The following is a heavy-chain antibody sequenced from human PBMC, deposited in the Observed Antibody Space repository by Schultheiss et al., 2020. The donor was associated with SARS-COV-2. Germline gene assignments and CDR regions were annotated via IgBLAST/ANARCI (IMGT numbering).Heavy chain of an antibody. J-gene: IGHJ4*02. CDR3: AKSFYRRVSYFFDS. CDR2: ISSSSSTI. V-gene: IGHV3-48*04. D-gene: IGHD3-16*02. CDR1: GFTFSSYS. Sequence: GESLKISCAASGFTFSSYSMNWVRQAPGKGLEWVSYISSSSSTIYYADSVKGRFTISRDNAKNTLYLQMNSLRVEDTAVYYCAKSFYRRVSYFFDSWGQGTLVTVSS.